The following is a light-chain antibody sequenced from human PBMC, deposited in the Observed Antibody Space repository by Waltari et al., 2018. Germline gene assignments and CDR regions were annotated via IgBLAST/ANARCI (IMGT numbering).Light chain of an antibody. Sequence: QSALTQSASVSGSPGQSITISCTGTTSDVGAYNYVPWYQQHPGKAPKLIIYDVTKRPSGVSNRFSGSKSGNTASLTISGLQAEDEADYYCGSYTSSSTSVVFGGGTKLTVL. CDR1: TSDVGAYNY. CDR3: GSYTSSSTSVV. V-gene: IGLV2-14*01. CDR2: DVT. J-gene: IGLJ2*01.